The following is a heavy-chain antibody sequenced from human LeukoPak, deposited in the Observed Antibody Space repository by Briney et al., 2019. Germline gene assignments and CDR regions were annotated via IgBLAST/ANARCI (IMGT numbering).Heavy chain of an antibody. Sequence: PGGSLRLSCAASGFSFSSYSMNWVRQAPGEGLEWVSYISSSSSTIYYADSVKGRFTISRDNAKNSLYLQMNSLRAEDTAVYYCARLDDAFDVWGQGTMVTVSS. CDR2: ISSSSSTI. CDR3: ARLDDAFDV. D-gene: IGHD3-9*01. V-gene: IGHV3-48*01. CDR1: GFSFSSYS. J-gene: IGHJ3*01.